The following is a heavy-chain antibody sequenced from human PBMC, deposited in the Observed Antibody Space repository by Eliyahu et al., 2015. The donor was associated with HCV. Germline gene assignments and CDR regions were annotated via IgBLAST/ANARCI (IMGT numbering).Heavy chain of an antibody. D-gene: IGHD1-26*01. CDR3: ARDRLGSGGSAFDL. V-gene: IGHV1-2*02. Sequence: QVQMVQSGAEVKKPGASLKLSCKASGYTFSDYYFHWVRQAPGQGLEWMGWVNPNSGDTNYIQKFQGRVTMTRDPSITTGFMELKSLTYDDTAIYYCARDRLGSGGSAFDLWGQGTMVTVSS. J-gene: IGHJ3*01. CDR1: GYTFSDYY. CDR2: VNPNSGDT.